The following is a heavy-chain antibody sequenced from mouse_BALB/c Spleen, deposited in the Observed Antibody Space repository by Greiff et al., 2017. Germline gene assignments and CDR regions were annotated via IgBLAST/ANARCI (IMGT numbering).Heavy chain of an antibody. Sequence: QVQLQQSGAELVRPGSSVKISCTASGYAFSSYWMNWVKQRPGQGLEWIGQIYPGDGDTNYNGKFKGKATLTADKSSSTAYMQLSSLTSEDAAVYFCARPSTVGYAMDYWGQGTSVTVSS. CDR3: ARPSTVGYAMDY. V-gene: IGHV1-80*01. D-gene: IGHD1-1*01. CDR1: GYAFSSYW. CDR2: IYPGDGDT. J-gene: IGHJ4*01.